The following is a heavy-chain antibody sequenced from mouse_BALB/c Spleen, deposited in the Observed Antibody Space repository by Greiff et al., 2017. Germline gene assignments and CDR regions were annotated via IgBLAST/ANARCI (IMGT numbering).Heavy chain of an antibody. Sequence: EVQVVESGGGLVQPKGSLKLSCAASGFTFNTYAMNWVRQAPGKGLEWVARIRSKSNNYATYYADSVKDRFTISRDDSQSMLYLQMNNLKTEDTAMYYCVRGYDVAMDYWGQGTSVTVSS. D-gene: IGHD2-14*01. CDR3: VRGYDVAMDY. V-gene: IGHV10-1*02. CDR1: GFTFNTYA. CDR2: IRSKSNNYAT. J-gene: IGHJ4*01.